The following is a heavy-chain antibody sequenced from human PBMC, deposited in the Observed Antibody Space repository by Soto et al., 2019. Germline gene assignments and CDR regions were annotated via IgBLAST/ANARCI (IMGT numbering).Heavy chain of an antibody. CDR1: GDSISNSRW. Sequence: QVQLQESGPGLVKPSGTLSLTCAVSGDSISNSRWWTWVRQPPGKVLERIGDIFHSGDTNYNPSLKSRVFISVDKSQKQCSLKVSSVTAADTAVYYCAYSTGWYRHDVWGQGTLVTVSS. CDR2: IFHSGDT. CDR3: AYSTGWYRHDV. D-gene: IGHD6-19*01. V-gene: IGHV4-4*02. J-gene: IGHJ3*01.